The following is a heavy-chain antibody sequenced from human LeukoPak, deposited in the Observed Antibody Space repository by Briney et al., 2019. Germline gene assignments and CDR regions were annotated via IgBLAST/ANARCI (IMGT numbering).Heavy chain of an antibody. CDR2: IRSKAYSYAT. V-gene: IGHV3-73*01. D-gene: IGHD3-9*01. J-gene: IGHJ4*02. CDR3: TGEPYDILTGYSEGFDY. Sequence: PGGSLRLSCAASGFTFSGSAMHWVRQASGKGLEWVGRIRSKAYSYATAYAASVKGRFTISRDDSKNTAYLQMNSLKTEDTAVYYCTGEPYDILTGYSEGFDYWGQGTLVTVSS. CDR1: GFTFSGSA.